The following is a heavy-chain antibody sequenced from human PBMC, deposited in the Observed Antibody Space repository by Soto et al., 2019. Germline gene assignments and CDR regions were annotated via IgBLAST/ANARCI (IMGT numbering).Heavy chain of an antibody. J-gene: IGHJ3*02. CDR1: GFSFSNYE. Sequence: GGSLRLSCAASGFSFSNYEMNWVRQAPGKGLEWVSYIDATGTIIHYADSVKGRFTISRDNSKNSLFLQMNSLRAEDTAVYYCARDRWHANWPPGAFDISGRGTMVTVSS. D-gene: IGHD7-27*01. CDR3: ARDRWHANWPPGAFDI. V-gene: IGHV3-48*03. CDR2: IDATGTII.